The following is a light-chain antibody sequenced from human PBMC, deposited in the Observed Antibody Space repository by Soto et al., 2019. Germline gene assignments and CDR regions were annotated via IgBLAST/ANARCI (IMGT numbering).Light chain of an antibody. CDR3: QQYYNTPRT. CDR2: WAS. V-gene: IGKV4-1*01. Sequence: DIVMTQSPDSLAVSLGEMATINCRSSQSVLYSANNKNKLAWYQQKSGQPPKLLIYWASTRESGVPDRFSGSGSGTDFTLTSSRLQAEDVAVYYCQQYYNTPRTFGQGTKVESK. CDR1: QSVLYSANNKNK. J-gene: IGKJ1*01.